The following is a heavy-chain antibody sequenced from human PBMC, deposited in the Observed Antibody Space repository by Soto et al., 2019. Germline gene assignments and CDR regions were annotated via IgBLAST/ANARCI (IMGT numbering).Heavy chain of an antibody. V-gene: IGHV1-69*01. CDR1: GGTFSSYA. J-gene: IGHJ6*02. CDR3: ARSLGYCSGGSCYRGMDV. CDR2: IIPIFGTA. D-gene: IGHD2-15*01. Sequence: QVQLVQSGAEVKKPGSSVKVSCKASGGTFSSYAISWVRQAPGQGLEWMGGIIPIFGTANYAQKFQGRVTITGDESTSTAYMELSSLRSEDTAVYYCARSLGYCSGGSCYRGMDVWGQGTTVTVSS.